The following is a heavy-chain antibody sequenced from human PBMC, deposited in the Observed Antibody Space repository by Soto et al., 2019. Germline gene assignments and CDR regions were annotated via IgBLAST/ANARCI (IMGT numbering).Heavy chain of an antibody. CDR3: ARENTGVFDY. CDR2: ISYDGSNE. J-gene: IGHJ4*02. V-gene: IGHV3-30-3*01. CDR1: GFTFSSYA. D-gene: IGHD2-8*02. Sequence: QVQLVESGGGVVQPGRSLRLSCAASGFTFSSYAMHWVRQAPGKGLEWVAVISYDGSNEYYADSVKGRITISRDNSKNTLYLQMNSLRAEDTAVYYCARENTGVFDYWGQGTLVTVSS.